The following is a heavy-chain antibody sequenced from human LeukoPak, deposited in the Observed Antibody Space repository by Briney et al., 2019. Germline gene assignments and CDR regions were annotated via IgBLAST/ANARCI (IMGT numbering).Heavy chain of an antibody. J-gene: IGHJ4*02. CDR2: IIAYNGNT. CDR3: ARDRRPYLLGATDFDY. V-gene: IGHV1-18*01. CDR1: GYTFTSYG. D-gene: IGHD1-26*01. Sequence: ASVKVSCKASGYTFTSYGISWVRQAPGQGLEWMGWIIAYNGNTNYAQKLQGRVTMTTDTSTSTAYMELRSLRSDDTAVYYCARDRRPYLLGATDFDYWGQGTLVTVSS.